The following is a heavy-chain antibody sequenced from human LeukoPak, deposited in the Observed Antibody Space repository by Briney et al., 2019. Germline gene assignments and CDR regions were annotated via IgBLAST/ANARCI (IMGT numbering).Heavy chain of an antibody. CDR3: ARLRDSSGFIYRTDAFDI. CDR1: GGSISSSSYY. V-gene: IGHV4-39*01. CDR2: IYYSGST. Sequence: SETLSLTCTVSGGSISSSSYYWGWIRQPPGKGLEWIGSIYYSGSTYYNPSLKSRVTISVDTSKNQFSLKLSSVTAADTAVYYCARLRDSSGFIYRTDAFDIWGQGTMVTVSS. D-gene: IGHD6-25*01. J-gene: IGHJ3*02.